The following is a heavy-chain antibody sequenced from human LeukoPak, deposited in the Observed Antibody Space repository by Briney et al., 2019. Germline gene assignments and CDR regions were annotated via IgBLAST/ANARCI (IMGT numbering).Heavy chain of an antibody. CDR3: ARGGYSYGYGRSRAFDI. V-gene: IGHV1-2*02. CDR1: GYTFTVYY. D-gene: IGHD5-18*01. J-gene: IGHJ3*02. CDR2: INPNSGGT. Sequence: AASVNVSFKASGYTFTVYYMHWVRQVPGQGLEWVGWINPNSGGTNYAQKFQGRVTMTRDTSISTAYMELSRLRSDDTAVYYCARGGYSYGYGRSRAFDIWGQGTMVTVSS.